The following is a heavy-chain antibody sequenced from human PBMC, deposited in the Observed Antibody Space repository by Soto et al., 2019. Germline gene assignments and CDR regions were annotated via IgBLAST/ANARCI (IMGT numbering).Heavy chain of an antibody. D-gene: IGHD3-22*01. CDR2: IKTDGTYA. CDR3: AAGGSGYYAN. CDR1: GFTFSTYW. V-gene: IGHV3-74*01. J-gene: IGHJ4*02. Sequence: EVQLVESGGDLVQPGGSLRLSCAASGFTFSTYWMHWVRQAPGKGLLWVSRIKTDGTYATYADSVKGRFTISRDNAKNTLYLQMKSLGVEDAAVYYCAAGGSGYYANWGQGTVVTVPS.